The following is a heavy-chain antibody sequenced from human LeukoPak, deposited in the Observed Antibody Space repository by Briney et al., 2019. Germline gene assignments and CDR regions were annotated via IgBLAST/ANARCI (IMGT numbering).Heavy chain of an antibody. V-gene: IGHV4-59*01. CDR2: IYYSGSS. CDR3: ARDLLSTAGYFDY. D-gene: IGHD6-19*01. Sequence: PSETLSLTCTVSGGSISPYYWSWIRQPPGEGLEWIGYIYYSGSSNYNPSLKSRVTISVDTSKNQFSLNLSSVTAADTAVYYCARDLLSTAGYFDYWGQGTLITVSS. CDR1: GGSISPYY. J-gene: IGHJ4*02.